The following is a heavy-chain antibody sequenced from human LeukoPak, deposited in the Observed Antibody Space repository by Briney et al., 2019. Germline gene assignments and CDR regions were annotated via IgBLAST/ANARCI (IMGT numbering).Heavy chain of an antibody. D-gene: IGHD3-16*01. Sequence: GGSLRLSCAASGFTFSGHWMTWVRQAPGKGLEWVANIREDASGTYYVDSMKGRFTISRDNAKNSLFLQMNSLRAEDTAMYYCARHIPRGNNYFDYWGQGTLVTVSS. V-gene: IGHV3-7*01. CDR3: ARHIPRGNNYFDY. CDR2: IREDASGT. J-gene: IGHJ4*02. CDR1: GFTFSGHW.